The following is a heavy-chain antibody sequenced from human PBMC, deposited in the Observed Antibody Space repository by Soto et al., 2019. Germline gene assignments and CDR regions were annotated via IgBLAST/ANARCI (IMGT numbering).Heavy chain of an antibody. CDR2: ISSSSSYL. Sequence: EVQLVESGGGLVKPGGSLRLSCAASGFTFSSYSMNWVRQAPGKGLEWVSSISSSSSYLYYADSVEGRFTISRDNAKNSLYLQMNSLRAEDTAVYYCARGDSGWIEYFQHWGQGTLVTVSS. CDR3: ARGDSGWIEYFQH. D-gene: IGHD6-19*01. V-gene: IGHV3-21*01. J-gene: IGHJ1*01. CDR1: GFTFSSYS.